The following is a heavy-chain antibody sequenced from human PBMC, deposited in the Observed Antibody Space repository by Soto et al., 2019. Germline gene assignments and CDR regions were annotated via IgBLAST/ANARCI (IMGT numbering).Heavy chain of an antibody. CDR2: IYYSGST. J-gene: IGHJ4*02. V-gene: IGHV4-30-4*01. CDR1: GGSISSGDYY. CDR3: ASRKSPPYFDY. Sequence: SETLSLTCTVSGGSISSGDYYWSWIRQPPGKGLEWIGYIYYSGSTYYNPSLKSRVTISVDTSKNQFSLKLSSVTAADTAVYYCASRKSPPYFDYWGQGTLVPVSS.